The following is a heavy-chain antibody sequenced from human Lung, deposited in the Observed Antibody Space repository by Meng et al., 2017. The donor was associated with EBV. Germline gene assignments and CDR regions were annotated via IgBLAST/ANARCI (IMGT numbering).Heavy chain of an antibody. Sequence: HLQESVPRLVKPSGPLSLTCTVSGGSISSYYWSWIRQPAGKGLEWIGRIYTSGSTNYNPSLKSRVTMSVDTSKDQFSLKLSSVTAADTAVYYCARDPGLGYSGYDGILGYWGQGTLVTVSS. D-gene: IGHD5-12*01. CDR1: GGSISSYY. CDR3: ARDPGLGYSGYDGILGY. V-gene: IGHV4-4*07. J-gene: IGHJ4*02. CDR2: IYTSGST.